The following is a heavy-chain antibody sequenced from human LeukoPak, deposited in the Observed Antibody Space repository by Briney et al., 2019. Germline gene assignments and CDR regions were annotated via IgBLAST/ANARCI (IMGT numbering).Heavy chain of an antibody. V-gene: IGHV3-23*01. CDR1: GFTFSSYV. J-gene: IGHJ6*02. CDR3: TKAPAPYYYYYGMDV. CDR2: ISDNGVTR. Sequence: GGSLRLPCAASGFTFSSYVMNWVRQAPGKGLEWVSSISDNGVTRYYADSVKGRFTISRGNSDNTVYLQMTSLRAEDTAIYYCTKAPAPYYYYYGMDVWGQGTAVTVSS.